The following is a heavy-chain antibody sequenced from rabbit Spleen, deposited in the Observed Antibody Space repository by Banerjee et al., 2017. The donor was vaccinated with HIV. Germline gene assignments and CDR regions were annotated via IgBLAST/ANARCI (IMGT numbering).Heavy chain of an antibody. J-gene: IGHJ3*01. CDR1: GFSFSNKAV. V-gene: IGHV1S45*01. CDR3: ARDTGSSFSSYGMDL. Sequence: QEQLVESGGGLVKPEGSLKLSCTASGFSFSNKAVMCWVRQAPGKGLEWIACIYTSSSGSTYYASWAKGRFTISKTSSTTVTLQMTSLTAADTATYFCARDTGSSFSSYGMDLWGQGTLVTVS. CDR2: IYTSSSGST. D-gene: IGHD8-1*01.